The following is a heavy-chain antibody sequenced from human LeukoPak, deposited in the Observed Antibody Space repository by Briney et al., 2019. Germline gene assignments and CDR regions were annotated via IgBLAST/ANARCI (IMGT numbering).Heavy chain of an antibody. Sequence: GASVKVSCKASGYTFTSYYMHWVRQAPGQGLEWMGIINLSVGSTSYAQKFQGRVTMTRDTSTSTVYMELSSLRSEDTAVYYCARRDGYNYHYYGMDVWGQGTTVTVSS. CDR3: ARRDGYNYHYYGMDV. V-gene: IGHV1-46*01. CDR1: GYTFTSYY. CDR2: INLSVGST. D-gene: IGHD5-24*01. J-gene: IGHJ6*02.